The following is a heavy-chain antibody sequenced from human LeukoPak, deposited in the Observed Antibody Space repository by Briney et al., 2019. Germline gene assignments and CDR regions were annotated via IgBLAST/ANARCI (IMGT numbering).Heavy chain of an antibody. D-gene: IGHD3-22*01. CDR3: AKATRPSMIVVVSLDY. V-gene: IGHV3-9*01. CDR1: GFTFRSYA. CDR2: ISWNSGSI. J-gene: IGHJ4*02. Sequence: GGSLRLSCAASGFTFRSYAMHWVRQAPGKGLEWVSGISWNSGSIGYADSVKGRFTISRDNAKNSLYLQMNSLRAEDTALYYCAKATRPSMIVVVSLDYWGQGTLVTVSS.